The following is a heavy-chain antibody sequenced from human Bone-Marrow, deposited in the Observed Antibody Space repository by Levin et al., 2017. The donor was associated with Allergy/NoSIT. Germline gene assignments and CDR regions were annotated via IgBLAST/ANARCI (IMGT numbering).Heavy chain of an antibody. CDR2: INLDGSKK. V-gene: IGHV3-7*03. Sequence: GGSLRLSCAASVFTFDAYWMTWVRQAPGKGLQWVASINLDGSKKEYVDSVKGRFVISRDNSKNSLSLQMSGLRADDTAVYHCARIYDSTGYYSGVGTFDIWGQGTKVTVSS. D-gene: IGHD3-22*01. J-gene: IGHJ3*02. CDR1: VFTFDAYW. CDR3: ARIYDSTGYYSGVGTFDI.